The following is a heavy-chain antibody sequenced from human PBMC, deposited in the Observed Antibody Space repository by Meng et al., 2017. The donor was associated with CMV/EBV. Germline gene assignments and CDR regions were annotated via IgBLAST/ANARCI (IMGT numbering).Heavy chain of an antibody. CDR3: AKGRGGAGTSYFDS. CDR2: INNRGSST. V-gene: IGHV3-23*05. Sequence: GGSLRLSCAASGFTFGDYGMSWVRQAPGKGLEWVSSINNRGSSTSYADSVKGRLTISRDNSNNTLYMQMNSLTVEDTAVYYCAKGRGGAGTSYFDSWGQGTLVTVSS. CDR1: GFTFGDYG. D-gene: IGHD3-10*01. J-gene: IGHJ4*02.